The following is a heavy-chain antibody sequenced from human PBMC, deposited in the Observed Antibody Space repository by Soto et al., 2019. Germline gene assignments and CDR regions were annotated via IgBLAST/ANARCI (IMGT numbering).Heavy chain of an antibody. V-gene: IGHV6-1*01. D-gene: IGHD2-2*01. CDR1: VASVSRNTAA. Sequence: SQTLSLTCAIYVASVSRNTAACNWIRQSPSRGLEWLVRTSYXSKWYNVDSVSVKSRLDITQXTSKKQFSLQLNSVTPEDTAVYYCARDRGYCGSTSCYHYGMDVGGQGTTVTVSS. CDR3: ARDRGYCGSTSCYHYGMDV. J-gene: IGHJ6*02. CDR2: TSYXSKWYN.